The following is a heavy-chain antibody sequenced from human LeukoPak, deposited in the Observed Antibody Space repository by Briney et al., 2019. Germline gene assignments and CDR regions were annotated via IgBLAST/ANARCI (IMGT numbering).Heavy chain of an antibody. D-gene: IGHD3-10*01. Sequence: ASVKVSCKASGYTFTSYAISWVRQAPGQGLEWMGGIIPIFGTANYAQKFQGRVTITADESTSTAYMELSSLRSEDTAVYYCARSTMVRARYDYWGQGTLVTVSS. J-gene: IGHJ4*02. CDR2: IIPIFGTA. CDR1: GYTFTSYA. V-gene: IGHV1-69*13. CDR3: ARSTMVRARYDY.